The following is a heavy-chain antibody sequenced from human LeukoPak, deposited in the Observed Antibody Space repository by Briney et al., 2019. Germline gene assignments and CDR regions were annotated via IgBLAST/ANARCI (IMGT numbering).Heavy chain of an antibody. Sequence: GGSLRLSCAASGFTFSTYWMHWIRQAPGKGLVWVSRINGDGSSTIYADSVKGRFTISRDTAKNTLYLQMNSLRAEDTAMYYCTRSSSFDYWGQGTLVTVSS. V-gene: IGHV3-74*01. CDR1: GFTFSTYW. CDR2: INGDGSST. J-gene: IGHJ4*02. D-gene: IGHD6-13*01. CDR3: TRSSSFDY.